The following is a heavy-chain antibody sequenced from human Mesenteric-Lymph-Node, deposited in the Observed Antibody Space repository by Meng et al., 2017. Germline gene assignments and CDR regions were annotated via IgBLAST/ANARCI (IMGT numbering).Heavy chain of an antibody. V-gene: IGHV3-23*04. D-gene: IGHD6-13*01. CDR3: AKRVEWQQLAPFDY. CDR2: ISDSGGRI. Sequence: EVQRVESGGGVVQPGGSLRRAGAASAFTSTNYAMSWVRQAPGKGLEWVSTISDSGGRIFYADSVKGRFTISRDNSKNTVYLQMNSLRVEDTAIYYCAKRVEWQQLAPFDYWGRGTLVTVSS. CDR1: AFTSTNYA. J-gene: IGHJ4*02.